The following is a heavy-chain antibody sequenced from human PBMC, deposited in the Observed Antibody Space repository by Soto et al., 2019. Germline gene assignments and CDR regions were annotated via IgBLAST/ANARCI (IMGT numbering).Heavy chain of an antibody. CDR3: SRHDYGDYVFDY. Sequence: WETLSLTCTVSGGSISSSSYYWGWIRQPPGKGLEWIGSIYYSGSTHCNPSLKSRVTISVDTSKNQFSLKLSSVTAADTAVYYCSRHDYGDYVFDYWGQGTLVTVS. V-gene: IGHV4-39*01. CDR1: GGSISSSSYY. J-gene: IGHJ4*02. D-gene: IGHD4-17*01. CDR2: IYYSGST.